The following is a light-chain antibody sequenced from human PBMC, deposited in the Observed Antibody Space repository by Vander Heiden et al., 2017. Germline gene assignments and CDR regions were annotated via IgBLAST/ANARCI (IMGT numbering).Light chain of an antibody. J-gene: IGKJ2*01. V-gene: IGKV1-39*01. CDR1: QSISNY. CDR2: AAS. Sequence: DIQMTQSPSSLSASVGDRVTITCRASQSISNYINWYQQKPGKAPKLLIFAASNLQSGVPSRFTGSGSGTDFTLTVTSLQPEDSASYYCQQSSTTPDTFGQGTKLEIK. CDR3: QQSSTTPDT.